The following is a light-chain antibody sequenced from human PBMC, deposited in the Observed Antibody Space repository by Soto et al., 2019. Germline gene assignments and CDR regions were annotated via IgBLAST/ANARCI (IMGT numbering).Light chain of an antibody. CDR2: PNN. Sequence: QPVLTQPPSASGTPGQRVTISCSGSSSNIGSNTINWYQQVPGTAPKLLIYPNNQRPSGVPDRFSGSKSGTSASLAISGLQSADEADYYCAAWDDSLKGVVFGGGTQLTVL. CDR3: AAWDDSLKGVV. CDR1: SSNIGSNT. J-gene: IGLJ2*01. V-gene: IGLV1-44*01.